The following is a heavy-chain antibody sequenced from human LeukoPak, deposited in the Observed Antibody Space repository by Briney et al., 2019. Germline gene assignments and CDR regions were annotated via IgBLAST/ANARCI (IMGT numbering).Heavy chain of an antibody. Sequence: GGSLRLSCAASGFTFSSYAMSWVRQAPGKGLEWVSAISGSGGSTYYADSVKGRFTISRDNSKNTLYLQMSSLRAEDTAVYYCAKHSLPYDSSGFFDYWGQGTLVTVSS. CDR1: GFTFSSYA. V-gene: IGHV3-23*01. D-gene: IGHD3-22*01. CDR3: AKHSLPYDSSGFFDY. CDR2: ISGSGGST. J-gene: IGHJ4*02.